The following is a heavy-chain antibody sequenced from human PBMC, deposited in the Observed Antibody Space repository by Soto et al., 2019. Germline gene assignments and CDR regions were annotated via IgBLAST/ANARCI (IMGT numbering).Heavy chain of an antibody. CDR3: VGHQYSSGYCRWFDP. D-gene: IGHD6-19*01. V-gene: IGHV4-39*01. CDR1: GGSISSNTYY. Sequence: QLQLQESGPGLMKPSETLSLTCTVSGGSISSNTYYWAWIRQPPGKGLEWIGTIHYTGRTYDNQSLKSRVTISVDTSKNQFSLKPTSVTAADTAIYYCVGHQYSSGYCRWFDPWGQGTLVTVSS. J-gene: IGHJ5*02. CDR2: IHYTGRT.